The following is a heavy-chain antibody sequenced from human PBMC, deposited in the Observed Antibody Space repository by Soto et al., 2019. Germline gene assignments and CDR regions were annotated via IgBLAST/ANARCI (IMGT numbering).Heavy chain of an antibody. D-gene: IGHD3-3*02. CDR2: IYPGDSDT. CDR1: GYSFTSYW. V-gene: IGHV5-51*01. Sequence: GESLKISCKGSGYSFTSYWIGWVRQMPGKGLEWMGIIYPGDSDTRYSPSYQGQVTISADKSISTAYLQWNSLKASDSAMYYCARIPPRLTILGVGGFEKYIDVWGKGTTVTVSS. CDR3: ARIPPRLTILGVGGFEKYIDV. J-gene: IGHJ6*03.